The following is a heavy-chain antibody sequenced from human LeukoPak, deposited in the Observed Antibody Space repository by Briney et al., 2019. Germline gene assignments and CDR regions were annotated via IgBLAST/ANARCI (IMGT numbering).Heavy chain of an antibody. CDR2: IYSGGST. Sequence: HSGGSLRLSCAASGFTVSSNYMSWVRQAPGKGLERVSVIYSGGSTYYADSVKGRFTISRDNSKNTLYLQMNSLRAEDTAVYYCARGGPAAGRFDYWGQGTLVTVSS. CDR1: GFTVSSNY. D-gene: IGHD6-13*01. CDR3: ARGGPAAGRFDY. V-gene: IGHV3-66*01. J-gene: IGHJ4*02.